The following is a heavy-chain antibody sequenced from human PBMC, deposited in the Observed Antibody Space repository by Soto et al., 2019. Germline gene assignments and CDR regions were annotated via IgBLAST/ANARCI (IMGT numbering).Heavy chain of an antibody. CDR3: ARDSRPGSYKKRYNWFDP. CDR2: ISAYNGKT. CDR1: GYTFTSYG. Sequence: ASVKVSCKASGYTFTSYGISWVRQAPGQGLEWMGWISAYNGKTNYAQKLQGRVTMTTDTSTSTAYMELRSLRSDDTAVYYCARDSRPGSYKKRYNWFDPWGQGTLVTVSS. J-gene: IGHJ5*02. V-gene: IGHV1-18*01. D-gene: IGHD1-26*01.